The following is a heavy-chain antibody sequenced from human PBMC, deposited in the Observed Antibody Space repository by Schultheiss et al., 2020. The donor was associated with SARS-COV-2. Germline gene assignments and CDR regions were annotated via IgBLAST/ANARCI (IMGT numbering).Heavy chain of an antibody. J-gene: IGHJ4*02. CDR2: IYYSGST. CDR1: GGSISSGDYY. CDR3: ASAPIAAAGKGGIDY. Sequence: SETLSLTCTVSGGSISSGDYYWSWIRQPPGKGLEWIGYIYYSGSTNYNPSLKSRVTISVDKSKNQFSLKLSSVTAADTAVYYCASAPIAAAGKGGIDYWGQGTLVTVSS. D-gene: IGHD6-13*01. V-gene: IGHV4-30-4*01.